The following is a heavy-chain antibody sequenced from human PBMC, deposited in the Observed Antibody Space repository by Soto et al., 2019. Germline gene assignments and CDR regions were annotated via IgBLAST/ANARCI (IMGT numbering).Heavy chain of an antibody. CDR2: IIPIFGTA. Sequence: QVQLVQSGAEVKQPGSSVKVSCKASGGTFSSYAISWVRQAPGQGLEGMGGIIPIFGTANYAQKFQGRVTITADESTSTAYMELRSLRSEDTAVYYWARDIPIITMVRGVFGSWGQGTLVTVSS. V-gene: IGHV1-69*01. CDR3: ARDIPIITMVRGVFGS. CDR1: GGTFSSYA. J-gene: IGHJ5*02. D-gene: IGHD3-10*01.